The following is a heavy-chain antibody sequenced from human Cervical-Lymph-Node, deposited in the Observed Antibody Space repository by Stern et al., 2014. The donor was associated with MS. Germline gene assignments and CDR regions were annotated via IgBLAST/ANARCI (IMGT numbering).Heavy chain of an antibody. CDR2: ITSDGGRT. J-gene: IGHJ4*02. CDR1: GFTFSTYW. CDR3: ARSSRFTAVDY. D-gene: IGHD5-18*01. V-gene: IGHV3-74*01. Sequence: EVQLVESGGGLVQPGGSLRLSCAASGFTFSTYWMHWVRQAPGQGLEWVPRITSDGGRTTSADSVKGRFTISRDNAKNTLYLQMNSLRVEDTAVYYCARSSRFTAVDYWGQGTLVTVSS.